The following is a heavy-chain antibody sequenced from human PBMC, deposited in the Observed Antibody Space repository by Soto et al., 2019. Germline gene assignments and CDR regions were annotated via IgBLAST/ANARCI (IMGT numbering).Heavy chain of an antibody. D-gene: IGHD3-9*01. CDR2: IIPTLGIA. V-gene: IGHV1-69*02. CDR3: ARADVLRYFGGGMDV. J-gene: IGHJ6*02. CDR1: GGTFSSYT. Sequence: QVQLVQSGAEVKKPGSSVKVSCKASGGTFSSYTISWVRQAPGQGLEWMGRIIPTLGIANYAQKFQGRVTITADKSTSTAYMELSSLRSEDTAVYYCARADVLRYFGGGMDVWGQGTTVTVSS.